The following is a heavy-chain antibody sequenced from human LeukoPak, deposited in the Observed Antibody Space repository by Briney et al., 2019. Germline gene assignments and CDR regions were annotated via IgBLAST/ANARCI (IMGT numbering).Heavy chain of an antibody. V-gene: IGHV1-8*01. J-gene: IGHJ3*02. Sequence: ASVKVSCKASGYTFTSYDINWVRQATGQGLEWMGWMNPNSGNTGYAQKFQGRVTMTRNTSISTAYIELSSLRSEDTAVYYCARPYGDYVDDAFDIWGQGTMVTVSS. CDR2: MNPNSGNT. D-gene: IGHD4-17*01. CDR1: GYTFTSYD. CDR3: ARPYGDYVDDAFDI.